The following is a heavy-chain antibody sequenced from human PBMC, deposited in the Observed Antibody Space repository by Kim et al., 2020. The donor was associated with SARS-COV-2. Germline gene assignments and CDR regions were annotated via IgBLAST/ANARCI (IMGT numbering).Heavy chain of an antibody. J-gene: IGHJ4*02. CDR3: TTLYSTDY. D-gene: IGHD2-15*01. Sequence: GSLRLSCAASGFTFTDAWMSWVRQAPGKGLEWVGRIKSKTGGGTTDYAAPVKGRFTISRDDSQNTLYLQMNSLKTEDTAVYYCTTLYSTDYWGQGTLVTVSS. V-gene: IGHV3-15*01. CDR2: IKSKTGGGTT. CDR1: GFTFTDAW.